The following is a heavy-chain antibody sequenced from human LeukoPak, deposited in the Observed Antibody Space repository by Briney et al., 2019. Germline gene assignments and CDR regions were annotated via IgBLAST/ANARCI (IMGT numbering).Heavy chain of an antibody. V-gene: IGHV5-51*01. CDR2: IYPGDSDT. J-gene: IGHJ3*02. D-gene: IGHD4-17*01. Sequence: GDSLKISCKGSGYSFTTYWIGWVRQIPGKGLEWMGIIYPGDSDTRYSPSFQGQVTISADKSISTAYLQWSSLKASDTAMYYCASRGSSGDYALAFDIWGQGTMVTVSS. CDR3: ASRGSSGDYALAFDI. CDR1: GYSFTTYW.